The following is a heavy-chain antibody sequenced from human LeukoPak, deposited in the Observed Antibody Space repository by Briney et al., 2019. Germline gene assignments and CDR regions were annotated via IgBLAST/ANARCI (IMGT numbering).Heavy chain of an antibody. J-gene: IGHJ6*02. V-gene: IGHV3-53*04. CDR3: ARVTRFGELSYYGMDV. CDR1: GFTVSSNY. Sequence: GGSLRLSCAASGFTVSSNYMSWVRQAPGKGLEWVSVIYSGGSTYYADSVKGRFTISRHNSKNTLYLQMNSLRAEDTAVYYCARVTRFGELSYYGMDVWGQGTTVTVSS. D-gene: IGHD3-10*02. CDR2: IYSGGST.